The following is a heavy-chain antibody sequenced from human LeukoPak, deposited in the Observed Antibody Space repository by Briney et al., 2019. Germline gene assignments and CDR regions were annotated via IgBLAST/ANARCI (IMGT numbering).Heavy chain of an antibody. CDR3: ARVQWFFAFDI. V-gene: IGHV3-48*01. D-gene: IGHD3-22*01. Sequence: PGGSLRLSCAASGFTFSNYAMNWVRQAPGKGLEWVSYIRSSSSTIFYADSVKGRFTISRDNAMDSLYLQMNSLRAEDTATYYCARVQWFFAFDIWGQGTMVTVSS. CDR2: IRSSSSTI. J-gene: IGHJ3*02. CDR1: GFTFSNYA.